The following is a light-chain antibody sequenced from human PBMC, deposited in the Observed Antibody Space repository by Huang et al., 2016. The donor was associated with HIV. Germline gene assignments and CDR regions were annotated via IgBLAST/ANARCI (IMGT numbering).Light chain of an antibody. V-gene: IGKV4-1*01. CDR2: WAS. CDR3: HQYHSIPLT. Sequence: DIVMTQSPDSLAVSLGERATINCKSSQGIFYSSNNKNYVAWYQQKPGQPPKLLIYWASTRESGVPDRFSGSGSGTDFTLSISSLQAEDVAVYYCHQYHSIPLTFGGGTSVEIK. J-gene: IGKJ4*01. CDR1: QGIFYSSNNKNY.